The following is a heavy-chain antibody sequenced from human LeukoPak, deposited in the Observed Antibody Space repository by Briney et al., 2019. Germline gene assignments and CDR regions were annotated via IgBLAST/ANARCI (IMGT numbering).Heavy chain of an antibody. CDR3: ASQYDVLLWFGERVNWFDP. J-gene: IGHJ5*02. CDR1: GGSISSSSYY. CDR2: IYYSGST. V-gene: IGHV4-39*01. Sequence: PSETLSLTCTVSGGSISSSSYYWGWIRQPPGKGLEWIVSIYYSGSTYYNPSLKSRITISVDTSKNQFSLKLSSVTAADTAVYYCASQYDVLLWFGERVNWFDPWGQGTLVTVSS. D-gene: IGHD3-10*01.